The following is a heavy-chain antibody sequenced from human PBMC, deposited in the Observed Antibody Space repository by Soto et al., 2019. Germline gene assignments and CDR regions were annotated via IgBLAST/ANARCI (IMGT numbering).Heavy chain of an antibody. V-gene: IGHV3-74*01. CDR3: ASNYAYAEGYYWYGIDV. Sequence: EVQLVESGGGLVLPGGSLRLSCAASGFTFSRYWMHWVRQALGKGLVWVSRISSYGSDTHYADSVKGRFTISRDNAKNTLYLQMNSLRADDTAVYYCASNYAYAEGYYWYGIDVWGQGTTVTVSS. CDR2: ISSYGSDT. D-gene: IGHD3-16*01. CDR1: GFTFSRYW. J-gene: IGHJ6*02.